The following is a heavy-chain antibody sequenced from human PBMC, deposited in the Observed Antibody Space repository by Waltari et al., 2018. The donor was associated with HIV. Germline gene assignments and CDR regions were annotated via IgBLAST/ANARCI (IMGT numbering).Heavy chain of an antibody. CDR2: INPGNGET. CDR3: SRSESSTWANLDF. V-gene: IGHV1-2*04. CDR1: GYTFGAYN. D-gene: IGHD3-10*01. J-gene: IGHJ4*02. Sequence: QVQLVQSGTEVRNPGASVTVACRTSGYTFGAYNLHWVRQAPGEGFEWVGWINPGNGETDDAQKFQGWVTMTKGTSSNTVYLTLNRLRSDDTAIYYCSRSESSTWANLDFWGQGTLVSVSS.